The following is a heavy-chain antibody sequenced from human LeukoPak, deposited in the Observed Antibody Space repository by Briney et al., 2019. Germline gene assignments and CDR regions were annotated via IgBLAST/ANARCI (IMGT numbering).Heavy chain of an antibody. Sequence: GGSLRLSCAASGFTFSNAWMSWVRQAPGKGLEWVGRIRSSGGTSDYTAPVKGRFTISRDDSKNTVYLQLNSLETEDTAVYYCTTGPHYSITSGYDFDYWGQGTLVTVSS. CDR1: GFTFSNAW. CDR2: IRSSGGTS. V-gene: IGHV3-15*01. CDR3: TTGPHYSITSGYDFDY. D-gene: IGHD3-22*01. J-gene: IGHJ4*02.